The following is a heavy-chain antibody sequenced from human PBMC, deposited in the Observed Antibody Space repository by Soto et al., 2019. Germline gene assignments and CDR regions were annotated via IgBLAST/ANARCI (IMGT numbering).Heavy chain of an antibody. V-gene: IGHV4-30-4*01. CDR2: IYYSGST. CDR1: GGSISSGDYY. Sequence: QVQLQESGPGLVKPSQTLSLTCTVSGGSISSGDYYWSWIRQPPGKGLEGIGYIYYSGSTYYNPSLKSRVTISVDTSKNQFSLKLSSVTAADTAVYYCARLVRPSYDSSGADFDYWGQGTLVTVSS. J-gene: IGHJ4*02. D-gene: IGHD3-22*01. CDR3: ARLVRPSYDSSGADFDY.